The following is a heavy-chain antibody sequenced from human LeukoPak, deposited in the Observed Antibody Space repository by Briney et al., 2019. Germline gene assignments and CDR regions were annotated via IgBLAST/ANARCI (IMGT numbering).Heavy chain of an antibody. CDR2: INHSGST. J-gene: IGHJ3*02. V-gene: IGHV4-34*01. CDR1: GGSFSGYY. D-gene: IGHD2-2*02. CDR3: ARGLGRCSSTSCYTVFRVGAFDI. Sequence: SETLSLTCAVYGGSFSGYYWSWIRQPPGKGLEWIGEINHSGSTNYNPSLKSRVTISVDTSKNQFSLELSSVTAADTAVYYCARGLGRCSSTSCYTVFRVGAFDIWGQGTMVTVSS.